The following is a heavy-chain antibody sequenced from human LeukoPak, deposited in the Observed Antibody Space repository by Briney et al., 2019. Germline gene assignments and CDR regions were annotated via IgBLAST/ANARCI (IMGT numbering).Heavy chain of an antibody. V-gene: IGHV3-7*01. CDR1: GFTFSSYW. CDR3: ARVGIAAAGTSGLEAYYYYGMDV. CDR2: IKRDGSEK. Sequence: QTGGSLRLSCAASGFTFSSYWMSWVRQAPGKGLEWVANIKRDGSEKYYVDSVKGRFTISRDNAKNSLYLQMNSLRAEDTAVYYCARVGIAAAGTSGLEAYYYYGMDVWGQGTTVTVSS. D-gene: IGHD6-13*01. J-gene: IGHJ6*02.